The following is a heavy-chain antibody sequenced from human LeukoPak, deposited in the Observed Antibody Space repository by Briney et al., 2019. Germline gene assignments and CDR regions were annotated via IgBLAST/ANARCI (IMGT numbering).Heavy chain of an antibody. J-gene: IGHJ6*03. CDR2: MNPNSGNT. Sequence: ASVKVSCKASGYTFTSYDINWVRQATGQGLEWMGWMNPNSGNTGYAQKFQGRVTITRNASISTAYMELSSLRSEDTAVYYCARGVSSSWYAGGNYYYYYYMDVWGKGTTVTVSS. V-gene: IGHV1-8*03. CDR3: ARGVSSSWYAGGNYYYYYYMDV. D-gene: IGHD6-13*01. CDR1: GYTFTSYD.